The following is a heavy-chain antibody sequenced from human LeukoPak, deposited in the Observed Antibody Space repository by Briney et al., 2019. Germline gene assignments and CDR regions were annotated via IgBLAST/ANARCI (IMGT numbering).Heavy chain of an antibody. CDR3: ARRIYSSGWYYYYYGMDV. CDR2: IYYSGST. D-gene: IGHD6-19*01. Sequence: SETLSLTCTVSGGSISSSSYYWGWIRQPPGKGLEWIGSIYYSGSTYYNPSLKSRVTISVDTSKNQFSLKLSSVTAADTAVYYCARRIYSSGWYYYYYGMDVWGQGTTVTVS. CDR1: GGSISSSSYY. V-gene: IGHV4-39*01. J-gene: IGHJ6*02.